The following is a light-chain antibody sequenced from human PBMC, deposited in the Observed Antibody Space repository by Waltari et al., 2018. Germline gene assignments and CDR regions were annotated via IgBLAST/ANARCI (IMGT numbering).Light chain of an antibody. CDR3: QQVNSYPFT. J-gene: IGKJ2*01. V-gene: IGKV1D-12*01. Sequence: DILMTQSPSYVSASVGDRVTIPCRASQEISNWLAWYQQRPGEAPKVLIYAASIVQSGVPSRFSGSGSGSDFTLTITSLQPDDFGSYHCQQVNSYPFTFGQGTKLEI. CDR1: QEISNW. CDR2: AAS.